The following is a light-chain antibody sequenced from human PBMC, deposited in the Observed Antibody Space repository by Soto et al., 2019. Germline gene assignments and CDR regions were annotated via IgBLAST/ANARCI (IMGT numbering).Light chain of an antibody. CDR1: SSDVGTYDL. V-gene: IGLV2-23*02. CDR3: SSYSGSSISDV. J-gene: IGLJ1*01. CDR2: EVS. Sequence: QSALTQPASVSGSPGQSITISCTGTSSDVGTYDLVSWYQQHPGKAPKLMIFEVSNRPSGVSDRFSGSKSGNTASLTISGLQAEDEADYYCSSYSGSSISDVFATGTKLTVL.